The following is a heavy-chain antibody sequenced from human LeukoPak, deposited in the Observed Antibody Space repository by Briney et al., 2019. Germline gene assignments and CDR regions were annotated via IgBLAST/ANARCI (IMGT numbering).Heavy chain of an antibody. Sequence: GGSLRLSCTASGFTFGDYAMSWVRQARGKGLEWVGFIRSKAYGGTTEYAASVKGRFTISRDDSKSIAYLQMNSLKTEDTAVYYCTRDNFWSGYSTFDYWGQGTLVTVSS. V-gene: IGHV3-49*04. CDR3: TRDNFWSGYSTFDY. J-gene: IGHJ4*02. D-gene: IGHD3-3*01. CDR2: IRSKAYGGTT. CDR1: GFTFGDYA.